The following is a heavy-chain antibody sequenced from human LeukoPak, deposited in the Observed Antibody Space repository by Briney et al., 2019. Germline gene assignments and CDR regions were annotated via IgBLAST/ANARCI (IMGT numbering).Heavy chain of an antibody. Sequence: GGSLRLSCAASGFTFSSYAMHWVRQAPGKGLEWVAVISYDGSNKYYADSVKGRFTISRDNSKNTLYLQMNSLRAEDTAVYYCARERTRTSGRFKVGYYDYGMDVWGKGNTVTVSS. CDR1: GFTFSSYA. CDR2: ISYDGSNK. D-gene: IGHD1-26*01. V-gene: IGHV3-30*04. CDR3: ARERTRTSGRFKVGYYDYGMDV. J-gene: IGHJ6*04.